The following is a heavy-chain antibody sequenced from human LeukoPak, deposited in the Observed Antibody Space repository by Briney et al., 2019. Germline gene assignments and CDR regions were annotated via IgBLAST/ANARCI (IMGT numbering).Heavy chain of an antibody. J-gene: IGHJ4*02. CDR1: GFTFSSYW. CDR3: ARGYCSSITCFVDF. CDR2: IRTNGVAT. V-gene: IGHV3-64*01. D-gene: IGHD2-2*01. Sequence: GGSLRLSCAASGFTFSSYWMHWVRQAPGKGLEYVSAIRTNGVATHYANSVKGRFTISRDNSKNTLYLQMGSLRAEDMAVYYCARGYCSSITCFVDFWGQGTLVTVSS.